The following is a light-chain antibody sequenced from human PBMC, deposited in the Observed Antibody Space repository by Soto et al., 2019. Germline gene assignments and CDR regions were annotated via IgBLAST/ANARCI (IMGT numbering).Light chain of an antibody. V-gene: IGKV1-5*01. Sequence: DIQMTQSPSTLSASVGDRVIITCRASQSISSWLAWYQQKPGKAPKLLIYDASSLESGVPSRFSGSGSGTEFTLTISSLQPDDFATYYCQQYNSYSPFFGQGTKLEIK. CDR2: DAS. J-gene: IGKJ2*01. CDR1: QSISSW. CDR3: QQYNSYSPF.